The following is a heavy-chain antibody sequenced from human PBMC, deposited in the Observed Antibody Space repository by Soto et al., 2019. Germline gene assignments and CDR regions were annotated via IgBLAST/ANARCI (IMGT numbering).Heavy chain of an antibody. CDR3: ARAMVRGVLPLGY. CDR1: GFTFSSYG. Sequence: QVQLVESGGGVVQPGRSLRLSCAASGFTFSSYGMHWVRQAPGKGLEWVAVIWYDGSNKYYADSVKGRFTISRDNSKNTLYRQTNSLRAEDTAVYYCARAMVRGVLPLGYWGQGTLVTVSS. CDR2: IWYDGSNK. J-gene: IGHJ4*02. V-gene: IGHV3-33*01. D-gene: IGHD3-10*01.